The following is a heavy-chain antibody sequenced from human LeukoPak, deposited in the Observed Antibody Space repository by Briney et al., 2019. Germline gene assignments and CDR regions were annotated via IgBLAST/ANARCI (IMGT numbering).Heavy chain of an antibody. CDR1: GFTFSNYA. J-gene: IGHJ4*02. D-gene: IGHD6-13*01. CDR2: IGGSGNNI. CDR3: ARGSTSTWYDY. Sequence: GGSLRLSCAASGFTFSNYAMSWVRQAPGKGLEWVSLIGGSGNNIYYADSVKGRFTNSRDNSKNTLYLQMNSLRAEDTAVYYCARGSTSTWYDYWGQGILVTVSS. V-gene: IGHV3-23*01.